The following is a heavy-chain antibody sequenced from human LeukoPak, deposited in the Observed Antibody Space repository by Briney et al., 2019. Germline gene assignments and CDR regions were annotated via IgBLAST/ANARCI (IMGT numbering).Heavy chain of an antibody. Sequence: PGGSLRLSCAASGFTFSSYAMSWVRQAPGKGLEWVSSISGSGDTTYYADSVKGRFTISRDNSKNTLYLQMNSLRAEDTVVYYCAKVLRWDSSGGIDYWGQGTLVTVSS. D-gene: IGHD3-22*01. CDR3: AKVLRWDSSGGIDY. V-gene: IGHV3-23*01. CDR2: ISGSGDTT. CDR1: GFTFSSYA. J-gene: IGHJ4*02.